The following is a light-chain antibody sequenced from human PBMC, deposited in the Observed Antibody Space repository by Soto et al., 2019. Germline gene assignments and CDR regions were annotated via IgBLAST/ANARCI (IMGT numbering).Light chain of an antibody. CDR2: QAS. Sequence: DIQMTQSPSTLSAAVGDRVTIACRASQSISSWVAWYQQKPGKAPKLLIYQASSLESGVPSRFSGSGFGTEFTLTISSLQPDDFATYYCQHYNSYSEAFGQGTKVDIK. J-gene: IGKJ1*01. CDR3: QHYNSYSEA. V-gene: IGKV1-5*03. CDR1: QSISSW.